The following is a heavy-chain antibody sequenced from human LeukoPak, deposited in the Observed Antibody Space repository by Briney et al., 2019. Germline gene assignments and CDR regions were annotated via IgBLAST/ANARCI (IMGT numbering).Heavy chain of an antibody. CDR3: ARVGARGYIYADAHES. CDR1: GGSISSYY. V-gene: IGHV4-59*01. CDR2: IYYSGST. Sequence: SETLSLTCTVSGGSISSYYWSWIRQPPGKGLEWIGYIYYSGSTNYNPSLKSRVTISVDTSKNQFSLKLSSVTAADTAVYYCARVGARGYIYADAHESWGQGTLVTVSS. D-gene: IGHD5-18*01. J-gene: IGHJ5*02.